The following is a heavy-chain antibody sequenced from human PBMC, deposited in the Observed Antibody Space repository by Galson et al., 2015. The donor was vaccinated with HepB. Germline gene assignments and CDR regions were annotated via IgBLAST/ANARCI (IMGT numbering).Heavy chain of an antibody. J-gene: IGHJ6*02. Sequence: PALVKPTQTLTLTCTFSGFSLSTSGMCVSWIRQPPGKALEWLARIDWDDDKYYSTSLKTRLTISKDTSKSQVVLTMTNMDPVDTATYYCARDPVDTMVRGVLYYYYGMDVWGQGTTVTVSS. CDR1: GFSLSTSGMC. V-gene: IGHV2-70*11. D-gene: IGHD3-10*01. CDR2: IDWDDDK. CDR3: ARDPVDTMVRGVLYYYYGMDV.